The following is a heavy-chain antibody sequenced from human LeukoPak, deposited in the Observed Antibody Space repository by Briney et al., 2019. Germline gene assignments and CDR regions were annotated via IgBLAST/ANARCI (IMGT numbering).Heavy chain of an antibody. CDR1: GFTFSIYW. Sequence: GGSLRLSCAASGFTFSIYWMHWVRQPPGKGLVWVLRINSDGSSTSYADSVKGRFTISRDNAKNTLYLQMNSLRVEDTALYYCARDAPGNTALDYWGQGGLVTVSS. V-gene: IGHV3-74*01. J-gene: IGHJ4*02. CDR2: INSDGSST. CDR3: ARDAPGNTALDY. D-gene: IGHD5-18*01.